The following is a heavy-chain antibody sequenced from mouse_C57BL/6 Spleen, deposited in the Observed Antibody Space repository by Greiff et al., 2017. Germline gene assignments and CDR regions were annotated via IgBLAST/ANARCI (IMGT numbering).Heavy chain of an antibody. CDR3: ARGGDGYYEGVWFAY. V-gene: IGHV1-12*01. J-gene: IGHJ3*01. CDR1: GYTFTSYN. CDR2: IYPGNGDT. Sequence: QVQLQQSGAELVRPGASVQMSCKASGYTFTSYNMHLVKQTPRQCLEWIGAIYPGNGDTSYNKKFKCKATLTVDKSSSTAYMQLSSLTSDDSAVYFCARGGDGYYEGVWFAYWGQGTLVTVSA. D-gene: IGHD2-3*01.